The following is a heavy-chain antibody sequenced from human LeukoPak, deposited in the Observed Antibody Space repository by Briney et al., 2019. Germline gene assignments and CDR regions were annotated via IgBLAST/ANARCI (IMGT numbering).Heavy chain of an antibody. CDR2: MNPNSGNT. V-gene: IGHV1-8*01. Sequence: ASVKVSCKASGYTFTSYDINWVRQATGQGLEWRGWMNPNSGNTGYAQKFQGRVTMTRNTSISTAYMELSSLRSEDTAVYYCARGVTMVRGVIRKTYYFDYWGQGTLVTVSS. CDR3: ARGVTMVRGVIRKTYYFDY. D-gene: IGHD3-10*01. J-gene: IGHJ4*02. CDR1: GYTFTSYD.